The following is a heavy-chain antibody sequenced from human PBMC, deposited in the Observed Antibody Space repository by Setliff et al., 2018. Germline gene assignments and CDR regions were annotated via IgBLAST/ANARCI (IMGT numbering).Heavy chain of an antibody. CDR1: GGSMTYYY. CDR2: IYYSGST. V-gene: IGHV4-59*08. CDR3: TRSSNFWNGYLFDW. J-gene: IGHJ4*02. Sequence: SETLSLTCTVSGGSMTYYYWSWIRQPPGKGLEWIGYIYYSGSTNYNPSLKSRATISVDTSKNQFSLELNSVTAADAAIYYCTRSSNFWNGYLFDWWGQGSLVTVSS. D-gene: IGHD3-3*01.